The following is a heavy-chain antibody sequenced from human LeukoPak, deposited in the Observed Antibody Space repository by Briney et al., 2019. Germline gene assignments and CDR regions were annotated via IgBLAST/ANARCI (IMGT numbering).Heavy chain of an antibody. CDR1: GFTFSSYG. D-gene: IGHD3-3*01. CDR3: AKDSPAGYDFWSGYYEDAFDI. V-gene: IGHV3-30*02. CDR2: IRYDGSNK. J-gene: IGHJ3*02. Sequence: GGSLRLSCAASGFTFSSYGMHWVRQAPGKGLEWVAFIRYDGSNKYYADSVKGRFTISRDNSKNTLYLQMNSLRAEDTAVYYCAKDSPAGYDFWSGYYEDAFDIWGQGTMVTVSS.